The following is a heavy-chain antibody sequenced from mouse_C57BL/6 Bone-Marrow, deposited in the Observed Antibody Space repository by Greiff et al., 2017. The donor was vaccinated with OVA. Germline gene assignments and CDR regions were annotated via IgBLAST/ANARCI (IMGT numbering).Heavy chain of an antibody. CDR3: ARETFYAMDY. J-gene: IGHJ4*01. CDR1: GYTFTDYY. CDR2: IYPGSGNT. Sequence: VQLQESGAELVRPGASVKLSCKASGYTFTDYYINWVKQRPGQGLEWIARIYPGSGNTYYNEKFKGKATLTAEKSSSTAYMQRSSLTSEDSAVYCCARETFYAMDYWGQGTSVTVSS. V-gene: IGHV1-76*01.